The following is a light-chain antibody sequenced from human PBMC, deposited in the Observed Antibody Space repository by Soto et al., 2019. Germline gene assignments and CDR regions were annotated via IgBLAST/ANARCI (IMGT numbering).Light chain of an antibody. V-gene: IGLV1-40*01. Sequence: SVLTQPPSVSAAPGQRVTISCSGSSSNIGAGYDVHWYQQLPGTAPKLLIFGNTKRPSGVPDRFSGSKSGSSASLAITGLQAEDEAHYYCPSTSFSDCHVFGTGTKVTVL. J-gene: IGLJ1*01. CDR3: PSTSFSDCHV. CDR1: SSNIGAGYD. CDR2: GNT.